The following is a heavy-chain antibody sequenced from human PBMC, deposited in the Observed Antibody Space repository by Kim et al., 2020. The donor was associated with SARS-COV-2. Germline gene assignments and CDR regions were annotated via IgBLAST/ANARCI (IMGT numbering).Heavy chain of an antibody. CDR1: GGSISSSSYY. CDR2: IYYSGST. D-gene: IGHD6-13*01. V-gene: IGHV4-39*07. J-gene: IGHJ4*02. Sequence: SETLSLTCTVSGGSISSSSYYWGWIRQPPGKGLEWIGSIYYSGSTYYNPSLKSRVTISVDTSKNQFSLKLSSVTAADTAVYYCARWGSSFFDYWGQGTLVTVSS. CDR3: ARWGSSFFDY.